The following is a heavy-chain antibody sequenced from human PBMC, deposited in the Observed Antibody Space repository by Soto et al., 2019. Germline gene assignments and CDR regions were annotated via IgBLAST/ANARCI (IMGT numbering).Heavy chain of an antibody. D-gene: IGHD2-21*02. J-gene: IGHJ4*02. CDR2: IYYSGSA. CDR3: ARWAYCGGDCYWLDF. V-gene: IGHV4-59*01. Sequence: SETLSLTCTISGGSISGFYWGWIRQPPGKGLEWIGNIYYSGSANYDPSLRSRVTISLNTSKNQFSLNLNSVTAADTAIYYCARWAYCGGDCYWLDFWGQGTLVTVSS. CDR1: GGSISGFY.